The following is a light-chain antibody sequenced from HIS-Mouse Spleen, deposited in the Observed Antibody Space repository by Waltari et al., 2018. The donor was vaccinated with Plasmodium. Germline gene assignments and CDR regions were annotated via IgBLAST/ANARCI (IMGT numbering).Light chain of an antibody. V-gene: IGLV2-8*01. J-gene: IGLJ2*01. CDR1: SSDVGGYHY. CDR3: SSYAGSNNLV. Sequence: QSALTQPPSASGSPGPSVTISCTGTSSDVGGYHYVPWYQQHPGKAPKLMIYEVSKRPSGVPDRFSGSKSGNTASLTVSGLQAEDEADYYCSSYAGSNNLVFGGGTKLTVL. CDR2: EVS.